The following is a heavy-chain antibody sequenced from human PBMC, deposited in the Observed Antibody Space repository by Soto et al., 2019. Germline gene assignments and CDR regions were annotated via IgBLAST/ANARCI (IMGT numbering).Heavy chain of an antibody. V-gene: IGHV1-2*02. J-gene: IGHJ4*02. CDR1: GYTFTGYY. D-gene: IGHD5-18*01. CDR3: ARASGYSYGYFDY. CDR2: INPNSGGT. Sequence: ASVKVSCKASGYTFTGYYMHWVRQAPGQGLEWMGWINPNSGGTNYAQKFQGRVTMTRDTSISTAYMELSRLRSDDTAVYYCARASGYSYGYFDYWGQGTLVTVSS.